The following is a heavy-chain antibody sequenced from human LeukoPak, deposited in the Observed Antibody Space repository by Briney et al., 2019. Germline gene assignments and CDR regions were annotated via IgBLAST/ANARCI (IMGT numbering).Heavy chain of an antibody. CDR1: GFTFSGYS. Sequence: GGSLGLSCAASGFTFSGYSMNWVRQAPGKGLEWVSSISGSSDYIFYADLAKGRFTISRDNAKNSVYLQMNSLRADDTAVYYCASDLPAATSWGQGTLVTVSS. CDR3: ASDLPAATS. J-gene: IGHJ4*02. D-gene: IGHD2-2*01. CDR2: ISGSSDYI. V-gene: IGHV3-21*01.